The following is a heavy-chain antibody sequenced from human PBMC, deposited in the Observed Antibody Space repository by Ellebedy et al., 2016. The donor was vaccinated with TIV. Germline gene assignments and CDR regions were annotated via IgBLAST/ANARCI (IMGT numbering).Heavy chain of an antibody. D-gene: IGHD6-13*01. V-gene: IGHV3-7*01. CDR2: IKQDGSEK. CDR3: ARTSAAVVPRYYYYYGMDV. Sequence: GESLKISCAASGFSFSSYWMSWVRQAPGKGLEWVANIKQDGSEKYYVDSVKGRFTISRDNTKNSLYLQMNSLRAEDTAVYYCARTSAAVVPRYYYYYGMDVWGQGTTVTVSS. J-gene: IGHJ6*02. CDR1: GFSFSSYW.